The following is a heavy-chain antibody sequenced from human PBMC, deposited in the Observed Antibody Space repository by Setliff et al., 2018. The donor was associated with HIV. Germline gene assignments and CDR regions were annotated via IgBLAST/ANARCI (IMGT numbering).Heavy chain of an antibody. V-gene: IGHV3-21*04. D-gene: IGHD2-2*01. J-gene: IGHJ4*02. CDR2: ISSSSSYI. Sequence: GGSLRLSCAASGFTFSSYSMNWVRQAPGKGLEWVSSISSSSSYIYYADSVKGRFTISRDNAKNSVYLQMNSLRVDDTAVYYCARDGEYHQLFDCWGQGTLVTVSS. CDR1: GFTFSSYS. CDR3: ARDGEYHQLFDC.